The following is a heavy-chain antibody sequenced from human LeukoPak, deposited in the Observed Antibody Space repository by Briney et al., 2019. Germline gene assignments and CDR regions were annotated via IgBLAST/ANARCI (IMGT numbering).Heavy chain of an antibody. CDR2: INPNSGGT. CDR3: ARLSYDSSGYYNWFDP. D-gene: IGHD3-22*01. Sequence: GASVKVSCKASGYTFTGYYMHWVRQAPGQGLEWMGWINPNSGGTNYVQKFQGRVTMTRDTSISTAYMELSRLRSDDTAVYYCARLSYDSSGYYNWFDPWGQGTLVTVSS. V-gene: IGHV1-2*02. CDR1: GYTFTGYY. J-gene: IGHJ5*02.